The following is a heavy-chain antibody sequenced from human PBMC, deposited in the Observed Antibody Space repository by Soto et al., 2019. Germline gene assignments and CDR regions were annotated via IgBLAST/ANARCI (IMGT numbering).Heavy chain of an antibody. CDR2: IIPIFGTA. Sequence: SVKVSCKASGGTFSSYAISWVRQAPGQGLEWMGGIIPIFGTANYAQKFQGRVTITADESTSTAYMELSSLRSEDTAVYYCARDRGRFTMISDYWGQGTLVTVSS. CDR1: GGTFSSYA. CDR3: ARDRGRFTMISDY. J-gene: IGHJ4*02. V-gene: IGHV1-69*13. D-gene: IGHD3-22*01.